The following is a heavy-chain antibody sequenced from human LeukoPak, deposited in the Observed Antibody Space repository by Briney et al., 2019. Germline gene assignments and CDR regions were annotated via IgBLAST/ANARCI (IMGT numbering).Heavy chain of an antibody. D-gene: IGHD1-7*01. CDR1: GYTFTGYY. V-gene: IGHV1-2*02. Sequence: ASVKVSCKASGYTFTGYYMHWVRQAPGQGLEWMGWINPNSGGTNYAQKFQGRVTMTRDTSIRTAYMELSRLRSDDTAVYYCARDRYSGTTRDIDYWGQGTLVTVSS. J-gene: IGHJ4*02. CDR3: ARDRYSGTTRDIDY. CDR2: INPNSGGT.